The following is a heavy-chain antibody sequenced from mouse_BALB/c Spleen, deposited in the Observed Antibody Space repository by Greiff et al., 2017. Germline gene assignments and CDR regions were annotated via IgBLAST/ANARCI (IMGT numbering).Heavy chain of an antibody. D-gene: IGHD3-1*01. CDR1: GYSFTGYY. J-gene: IGHJ4*01. V-gene: IGHV1-31*01. CDR3: ARGRARGYYAMDY. CDR2: INPYNGAT. Sequence: VQLKESGPELVKPGASVKISCKASGYSFTGYYMHWVKQSHVKSLEWIGRINPYNGATSYNQNFKDKASLTVDKSSSTAYMELHSLTSEDSAVYYCARGRARGYYAMDYWGQGTSVTVSS.